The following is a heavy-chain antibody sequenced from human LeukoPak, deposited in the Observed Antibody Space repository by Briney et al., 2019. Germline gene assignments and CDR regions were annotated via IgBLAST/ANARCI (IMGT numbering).Heavy chain of an antibody. J-gene: IGHJ6*04. Sequence: SQTLSLTCTVSGGSLSSGAYYWSWIRHPRGKGLEWIGYIYYSGSTYYNPSLKSRVTISVDTSKNQFSLKLSSVPAADAPVYSGARAGIAAAGRFSDYYGMDVGGEGTTVTVSS. V-gene: IGHV4-30-4*01. CDR3: ARAGIAAAGRFSDYYGMDV. CDR1: GGSLSSGAYY. CDR2: IYYSGST. D-gene: IGHD6-13*01.